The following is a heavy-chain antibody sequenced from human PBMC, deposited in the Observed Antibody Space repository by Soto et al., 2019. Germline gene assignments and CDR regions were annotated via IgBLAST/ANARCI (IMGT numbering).Heavy chain of an antibody. V-gene: IGHV4-59*01. CDR3: ARAVNTYPYYFDF. J-gene: IGHJ4*02. CDR1: GGSISSYY. Sequence: SETLSLTCTVSGGSISSYYWGWVRQPPEKELEWFGYISYTGSTDYNPSLRGRITISVDTSKNQFSLNLRSVTAADTAVYYCARAVNTYPYYFDFWSQGTLVTVSS. CDR2: ISYTGST.